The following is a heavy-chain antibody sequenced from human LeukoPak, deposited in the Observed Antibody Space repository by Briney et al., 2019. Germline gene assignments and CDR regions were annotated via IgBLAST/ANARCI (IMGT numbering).Heavy chain of an antibody. CDR1: GGSISSHY. CDR3: AARLAGVDAFDI. CDR2: IYYSGST. Sequence: PSETLSLTCTVSGGSISSHYWSWIRQPPGKGLEWIGYIYYSGSTNYNPSLKSRVTISVDTSKNQFSLKLSSVTAADTAVYYCAARLAGVDAFDIWGQGTMVTVSS. J-gene: IGHJ3*02. D-gene: IGHD6-19*01. V-gene: IGHV4-59*08.